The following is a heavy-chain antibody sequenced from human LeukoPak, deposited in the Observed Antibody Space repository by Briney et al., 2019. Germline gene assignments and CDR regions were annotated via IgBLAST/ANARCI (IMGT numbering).Heavy chain of an antibody. CDR1: GGSISSSSYY. CDR3: ATRSGSAYYSGY. D-gene: IGHD1-26*01. Sequence: SETLSLTCTVSGGSISSSSYYWGWIRQPPGKGLEWIGSIYYSGSTYYNPSLKSRVTISVDTSKSQFSLKLSSVTAADTALYYCATRSGSAYYSGYWGQGTLVTVSS. V-gene: IGHV4-39*01. CDR2: IYYSGST. J-gene: IGHJ4*02.